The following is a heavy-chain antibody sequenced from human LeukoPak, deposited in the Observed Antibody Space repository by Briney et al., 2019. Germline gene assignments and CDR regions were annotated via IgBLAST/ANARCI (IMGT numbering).Heavy chain of an antibody. J-gene: IGHJ4*02. V-gene: IGHV4-34*01. D-gene: IGHD4-23*01. CDR3: DSAPRWGKKAYFDY. CDR1: GGSFSGYY. CDR2: INHSGST. Sequence: SETLSLTCAVYGGSFSGYYWSWIRQPPGKGLEWIGEINHSGSTNYNPSLKSRVTISVDTSKNQFSLKLSSVTAAATDMSYCDSAPRWGKKAYFDYWGQGTLVTVSS.